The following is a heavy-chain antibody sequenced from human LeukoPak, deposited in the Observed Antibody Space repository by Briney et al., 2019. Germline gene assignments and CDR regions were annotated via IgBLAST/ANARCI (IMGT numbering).Heavy chain of an antibody. V-gene: IGHV4-39*07. Sequence: SETLSLTCTVSGGSISSSSYYWGWIRQPPGKGLEWIGSIYYSGSTYYNPSLKSRVTISVDTSKNQFSLKLSSVTAVDTAVYYCARKENVYYYFDYWGQGTLVTVSS. CDR3: ARKENVYYYFDY. CDR1: GGSISSSSYY. J-gene: IGHJ4*02. D-gene: IGHD3-10*01. CDR2: IYYSGST.